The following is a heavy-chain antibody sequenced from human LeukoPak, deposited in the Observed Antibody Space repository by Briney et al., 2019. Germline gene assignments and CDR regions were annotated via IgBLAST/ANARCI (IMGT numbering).Heavy chain of an antibody. CDR1: GFTFSSYA. J-gene: IGHJ6*02. V-gene: IGHV3-23*01. CDR2: ISGSGGST. Sequence: GGSLRLSCAASGFTFSSYAMSWVRQAPGKGLEWVSAISGSGGSTYYADSVKGRFTISRDNSKNTLYLQMNSLRAEDTAVYYCAKDGRDYGSGSYYGMDVWGQGTTVTVSS. D-gene: IGHD3-10*01. CDR3: AKDGRDYGSGSYYGMDV.